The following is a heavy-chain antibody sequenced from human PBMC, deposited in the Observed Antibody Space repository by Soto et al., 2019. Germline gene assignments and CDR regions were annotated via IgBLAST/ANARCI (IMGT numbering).Heavy chain of an antibody. J-gene: IGHJ4*02. CDR1: GYTFTSYF. Sequence: QVQLVQSGAEVKKPGASVKVSCKASGYTFTSYFISWVRQAPGQGLEWMGWISAYNGNTNYVQKLQGRVTMTPDTSPSTAYQGPRSPGSDDPALYYRARDLPPSDYRGQGTLVTVSS. CDR2: ISAYNGNT. V-gene: IGHV1-18*01. CDR3: ARDLPPSDY.